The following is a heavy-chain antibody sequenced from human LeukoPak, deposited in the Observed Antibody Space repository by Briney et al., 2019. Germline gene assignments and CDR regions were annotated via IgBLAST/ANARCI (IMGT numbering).Heavy chain of an antibody. CDR1: GGSLGGYY. Sequence: SETLSLTCGAYGGSLGGYYWSWIRQPPGKGLEWVGQINHSGNTNYNPSLKSRVTISLDMSNNQFSLKLSSVTAADTAVYYCARILGIIKAMDVWGEGATVTVSS. CDR2: INHSGNT. V-gene: IGHV4-34*01. J-gene: IGHJ6*04. D-gene: IGHD1-14*01. CDR3: ARILGIIKAMDV.